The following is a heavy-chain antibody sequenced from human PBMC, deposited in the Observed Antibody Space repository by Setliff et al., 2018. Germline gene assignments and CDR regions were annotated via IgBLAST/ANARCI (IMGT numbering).Heavy chain of an antibody. CDR2: INYSGST. V-gene: IGHV4-39*01. CDR3: AKVDIDYIMTRDNTWQYIFYMDV. CDR1: GDSLSSGTQY. Sequence: SETLSLTCSVLGDSLSSGTQYWAWIRQPPGKGLEWIGNINYSGSTYYNPSLKSRVTMSVDASKNQVSLKVTSVTAEDTAAYYCAKVDIDYIMTRDNTWQYIFYMDVWGRGTTVTV. D-gene: IGHD5-12*01. J-gene: IGHJ6*03.